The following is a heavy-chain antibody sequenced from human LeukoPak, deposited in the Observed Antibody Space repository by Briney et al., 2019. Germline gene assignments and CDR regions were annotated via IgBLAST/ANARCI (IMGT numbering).Heavy chain of an antibody. CDR2: ISSNGGST. CDR1: GFTFSSYS. D-gene: IGHD3-22*01. CDR3: ASDEGTMIPRLPDY. Sequence: WGSLRLSCAATGFTFSSYSKHWVRQAPGKGLEYVSAISSNGGSTYYANSVKGRFTISRDNYKNTLYLQMGSLGAEEIAVYYPASDEGTMIPRLPDYWGQGTLVTVSS. J-gene: IGHJ4*02. V-gene: IGHV3-64*01.